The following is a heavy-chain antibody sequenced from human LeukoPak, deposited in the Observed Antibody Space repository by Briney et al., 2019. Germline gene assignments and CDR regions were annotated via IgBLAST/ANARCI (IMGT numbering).Heavy chain of an antibody. CDR1: GGSISSYY. J-gene: IGHJ4*02. CDR3: ARGGAAAGTFDY. D-gene: IGHD6-13*01. V-gene: IGHV4-59*01. CDR2: IYYSGST. Sequence: SETLSLTCTVSGGSISSYYWSWIRQPPGKGLEWIGYIYYSGSTNYNPSLKSRVTISVDTSKNQYSLKLSSVTAADTAVYYCARGGAAAGTFDYWGQGTLVTVSS.